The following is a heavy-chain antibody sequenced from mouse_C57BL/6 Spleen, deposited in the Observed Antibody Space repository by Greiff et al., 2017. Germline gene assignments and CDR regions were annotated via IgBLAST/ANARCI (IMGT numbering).Heavy chain of an antibody. CDR3: AREGTTVGPY. D-gene: IGHD1-1*01. CDR1: GYAFSSYW. J-gene: IGHJ3*01. Sequence: VMLVESGAELVKPGASVKISCKASGYAFSSYWMNWVKQRPGKGLEWIGQIYPGDGDTTYNGKFKGKATLTADKSSSTAYMQLSSLTSEDSAVYFCAREGTTVGPYWGQGTLVTVSA. V-gene: IGHV1-80*01. CDR2: IYPGDGDT.